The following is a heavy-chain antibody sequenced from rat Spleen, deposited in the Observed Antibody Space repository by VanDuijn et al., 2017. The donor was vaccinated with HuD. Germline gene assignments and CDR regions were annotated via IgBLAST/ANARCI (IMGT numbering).Heavy chain of an antibody. CDR2: ITNTGDTT. CDR3: TNNWKPDY. J-gene: IGHJ2*01. V-gene: IGHV5-31*01. D-gene: IGHD5-1*01. CDR1: GFTFNNYW. Sequence: EVQLVESGGGLVQPGRSLKLSCVASGFTFNNYWMTWIRQAPGKGLEWVASITNTGDTTYYPDSVKGRFTISRDNAETTLYLQMNSLRSEDTATYYCTNNWKPDYWGQGVMVTVSS.